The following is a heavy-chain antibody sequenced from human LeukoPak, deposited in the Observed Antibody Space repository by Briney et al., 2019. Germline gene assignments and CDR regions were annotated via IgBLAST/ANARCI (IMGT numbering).Heavy chain of an antibody. D-gene: IGHD3-3*01. CDR2: INPNSGGT. Sequence: ASVKVSCKASGYTFTGYYMHWVRQAPGQGLEWMGWINPNSGGTNYAQKFQGRVTMTRDTSISTAYMELSRLRSDDTAVYCCARTRFLEWSDFDYWGQGTLVTVSS. V-gene: IGHV1-2*02. CDR3: ARTRFLEWSDFDY. CDR1: GYTFTGYY. J-gene: IGHJ4*02.